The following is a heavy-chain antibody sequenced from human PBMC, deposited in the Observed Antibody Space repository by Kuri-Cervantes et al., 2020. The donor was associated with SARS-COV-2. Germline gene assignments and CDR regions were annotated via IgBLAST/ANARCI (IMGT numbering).Heavy chain of an antibody. J-gene: IGHJ6*03. V-gene: IGHV4-39*07. CDR3: AVYSSSPYYYYMDV. D-gene: IGHD6-13*01. CDR2: IYYSGST. Sequence: GSLRLSCAASGFTFSSYWRSWVSQAPGKGLEWIGSIYYSGSTYYNPSLKSRVTISVDTTKNQFSLKLSSVTAADTAVYYCAVYSSSPYYYYMDVWGKGTTVTVSS. CDR1: GFTFSSYW.